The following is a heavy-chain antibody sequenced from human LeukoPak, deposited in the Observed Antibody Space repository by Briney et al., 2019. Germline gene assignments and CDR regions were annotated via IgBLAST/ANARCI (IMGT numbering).Heavy chain of an antibody. V-gene: IGHV1-2*02. J-gene: IGHJ5*02. CDR2: INPNGGGT. CDR1: GGTFSSYA. CDR3: ARRGHCSSTSCYLFDP. D-gene: IGHD2-2*01. Sequence: ASVKVSCKASGGTFSSYAISWVRQAPGQGLEWMGWINPNGGGTNYAQKFQGRVTMTRDTSISTAYMELSRLRSDDTAVYYCARRGHCSSTSCYLFDPWGQGTLVTVSS.